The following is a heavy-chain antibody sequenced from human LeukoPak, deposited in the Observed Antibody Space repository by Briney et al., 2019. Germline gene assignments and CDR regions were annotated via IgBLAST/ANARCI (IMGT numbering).Heavy chain of an antibody. Sequence: GGSLRLSCAASGFTLSNYGMHWVRQAPGKGLEWVAFIRHDGSNKYYADSVKGRFTISRDNSKNTLYLQMNSLRAEDTAVYYCARFAYYYDSSGYYSPYFDYWGQGTLVTVSS. CDR1: GFTLSNYG. CDR3: ARFAYYYDSSGYYSPYFDY. V-gene: IGHV3-30*02. CDR2: IRHDGSNK. J-gene: IGHJ4*02. D-gene: IGHD3-22*01.